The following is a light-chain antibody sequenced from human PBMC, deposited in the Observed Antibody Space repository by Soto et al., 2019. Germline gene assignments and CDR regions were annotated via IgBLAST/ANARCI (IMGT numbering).Light chain of an antibody. J-gene: IGLJ2*01. CDR2: DVS. V-gene: IGLV2-8*01. Sequence: QSALAQPSSASGSPGQSVTISCTGTSSDVGAYNYVSWYQQHPGKAPKLIIYDVSQRPSGVPDRFSGSKSGNTASLTVSGLQAEDEAVYYCNSFAGSAHVVFGGGTKVTVL. CDR1: SSDVGAYNY. CDR3: NSFAGSAHVV.